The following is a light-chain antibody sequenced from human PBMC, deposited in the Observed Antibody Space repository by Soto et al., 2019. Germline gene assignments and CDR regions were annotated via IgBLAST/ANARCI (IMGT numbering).Light chain of an antibody. Sequence: QSALTQPASVSGSPGQSITISCTGTSSDVGAYNLVSWYQQHPGKAPKLMISEVSNRPSGVSNRFSGSRSGNTASLTISGLQAEDEADYYCSSYTSSSTLYVFGTGTKVTVL. CDR1: SSDVGAYNL. J-gene: IGLJ1*01. CDR3: SSYTSSSTLYV. CDR2: EVS. V-gene: IGLV2-14*01.